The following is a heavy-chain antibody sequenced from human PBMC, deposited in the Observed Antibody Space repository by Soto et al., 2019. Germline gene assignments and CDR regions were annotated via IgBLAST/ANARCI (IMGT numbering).Heavy chain of an antibody. CDR1: GGYFNDNY. V-gene: IGHV4-34*01. D-gene: IGHD3-10*01. Sequence: QVQLQQWGAGLLKPSETLSLSCAVYGGYFNDNYYTWFRQPPGKGLEWIGEISRSGTTKYIPSLKSRASISFDTSKTQVSLKVTSVTAADTAVYYCATSLWFGTQVELWGPGDLVTVSS. CDR3: ATSLWFGTQVEL. J-gene: IGHJ5*02. CDR2: ISRSGTT.